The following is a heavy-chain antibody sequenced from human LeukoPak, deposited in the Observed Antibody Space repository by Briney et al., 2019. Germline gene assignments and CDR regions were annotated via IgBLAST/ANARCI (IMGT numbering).Heavy chain of an antibody. Sequence: ASVKVSCKASGYTFTGYYMHWVRQAPGQGLEWMGWINPNSGNTGYAQKFQGRVTMTRNTSISTAYMELSSLRSEDTAVYYCARARPTGGSWEDYWGQGTLVTVSS. J-gene: IGHJ4*02. CDR1: GYTFTGYY. D-gene: IGHD2-15*01. CDR3: ARARPTGGSWEDY. CDR2: INPNSGNT. V-gene: IGHV1-8*02.